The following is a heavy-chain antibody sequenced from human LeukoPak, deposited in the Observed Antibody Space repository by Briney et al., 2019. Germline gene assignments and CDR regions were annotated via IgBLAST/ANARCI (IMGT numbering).Heavy chain of an antibody. CDR2: INSDGSST. CDR3: ARSLVVGATYPYH. V-gene: IGHV3-74*01. J-gene: IGHJ5*02. D-gene: IGHD1-26*01. CDR1: GFTFSSYW. Sequence: QSGGSLRLSCAASGFTFSSYWMHWVRQAPGKGLFWISRINSDGSSTSYADSVKGRFTISRDNSKNSLYLQLNSLRAEDTAVYYCARSLVVGATYPYHWGQGTLVTVSS.